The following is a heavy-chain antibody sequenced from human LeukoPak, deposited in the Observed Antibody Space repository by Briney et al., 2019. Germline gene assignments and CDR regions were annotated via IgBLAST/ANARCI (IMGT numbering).Heavy chain of an antibody. D-gene: IGHD3-10*01. CDR3: ARGCYYDSGNDFRFDP. CDR1: GGSISSYY. Sequence: SETLSLTCTVSGGSISSYYWSWIPQPPGKGREWIGYIYCSGSTNYKPSLKSRVTISVDTSKSQSSLELSSVTAADTAVYYCARGCYYDSGNDFRFDPWGQGTLVTVSS. J-gene: IGHJ5*02. CDR2: IYCSGST. V-gene: IGHV4-59*01.